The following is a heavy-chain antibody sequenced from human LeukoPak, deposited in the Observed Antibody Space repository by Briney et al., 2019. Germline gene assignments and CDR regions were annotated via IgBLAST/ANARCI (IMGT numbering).Heavy chain of an antibody. CDR3: ARGETSSYDY. Sequence: PGGSLRLSCVASGFTFSNHAMTWVRQAPGKGLEWVSAITGSGPTTFYADSVKGRFTISRDNSKNTVYLQMNSLRAEDTAVYYCARGETSSYDYWGQGTLVTVSS. V-gene: IGHV3-23*01. CDR1: GFTFSNHA. CDR2: ITGSGPTT. D-gene: IGHD2-2*01. J-gene: IGHJ4*02.